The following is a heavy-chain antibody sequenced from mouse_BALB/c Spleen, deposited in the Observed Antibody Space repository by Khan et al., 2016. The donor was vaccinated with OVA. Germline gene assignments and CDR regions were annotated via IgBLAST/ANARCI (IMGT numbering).Heavy chain of an antibody. CDR3: APAGTGDYFGD. CDR1: GFNIKDTH. Sequence: ESGAELVKPGASVKLSCTASGFNIKDTHMHWVKQRPEQGLEWIGRIDPANDNSKYDPRFQGKATITADTSSNTAYLHLRRLTSEDTAVYYCAPAGTGDYFGDWGQGTTLTVSS. J-gene: IGHJ2*01. D-gene: IGHD4-1*01. V-gene: IGHV14-3*02. CDR2: IDPANDNS.